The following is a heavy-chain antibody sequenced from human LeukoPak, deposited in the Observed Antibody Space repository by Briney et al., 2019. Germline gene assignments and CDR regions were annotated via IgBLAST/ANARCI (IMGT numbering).Heavy chain of an antibody. D-gene: IGHD3-22*01. Sequence: GESLKVSCKASGYTFTNIHWVRQAPGQGLEWMGIITPSGGSATYAQTFQGRVTMTRDTSTSTVYMELSSLRSEDTAVYFCARVSQDSRGYKHVFDYWGQGTLVTVSS. V-gene: IGHV1-46*01. J-gene: IGHJ4*02. CDR2: ITPSGGSA. CDR3: ARVSQDSRGYKHVFDY. CDR1: GYTFTN.